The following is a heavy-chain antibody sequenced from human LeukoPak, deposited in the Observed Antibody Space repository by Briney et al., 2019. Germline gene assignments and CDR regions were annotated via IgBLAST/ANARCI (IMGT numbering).Heavy chain of an antibody. Sequence: GGSLRLSCAPSGFTFSDYYMSWIRQAPGKGLEWVSYISSSGSTIYYADSVKGRFTISRDNAKNPLYLQMNSLRAEDTAVYYCARDHPESHNAFDIWGQGTMVTVSS. CDR2: ISSSGSTI. CDR3: ARDHPESHNAFDI. J-gene: IGHJ3*02. V-gene: IGHV3-11*04. CDR1: GFTFSDYY.